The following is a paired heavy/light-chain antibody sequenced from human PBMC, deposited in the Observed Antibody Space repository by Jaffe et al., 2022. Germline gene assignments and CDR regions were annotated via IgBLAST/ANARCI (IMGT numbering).Heavy chain of an antibody. CDR3: ARNGAFSGWGNWFDP. J-gene: IGHJ5*02. CDR1: GGSFYGNNW. D-gene: IGHD6-19*01. V-gene: IGHV4-4*02. Sequence: QVQLQESGPGLVKPSETLSLTCDVSGGSFYGNNWWSWIRQPPGKGLEWIGEIYHGGGSNYNPSLKSRVIISLDKSRNQFSLRLSSVTAADTAIYYCARNGAFSGWGNWFDPWGQGTLVTVSS. CDR2: IYHGGGS.
Light chain of an antibody. CDR1: SSDIGLYNY. V-gene: IGLV2-14*03. CDR2: DVN. Sequence: QSALTQPASVSGSPGQSITISCIGTSSDIGLYNYVSWYQQHTGSAPKVMIYDVNNRPSGVSYRFSGSKSGNTASLTISGLRTEDEADYFCTSYTSKNTYVFGTGTRVTVL. J-gene: IGLJ1*01. CDR3: TSYTSKNTYV.